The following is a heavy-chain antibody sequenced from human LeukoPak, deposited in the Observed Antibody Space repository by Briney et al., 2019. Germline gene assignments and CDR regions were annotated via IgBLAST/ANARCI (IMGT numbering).Heavy chain of an antibody. CDR3: ARTYYGGRVDY. CDR1: GGSFSGYY. J-gene: IGHJ4*02. Sequence: SETLSLTCAVYGGSFSGYYWSWIRQPPGKGLEWIGEINHSGSTNYNPSLKSRVTISVDTSKNQFSLKLSSVTAADTAVYYCARTYYGGRVDYWGQGTLVTVSS. CDR2: INHSGST. V-gene: IGHV4-34*01. D-gene: IGHD4-23*01.